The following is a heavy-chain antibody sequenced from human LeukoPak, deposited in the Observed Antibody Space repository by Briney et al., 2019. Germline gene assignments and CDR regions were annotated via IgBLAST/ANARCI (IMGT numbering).Heavy chain of an antibody. J-gene: IGHJ4*02. CDR3: AGVLGVRDLAYFDY. CDR2: IRSDGSST. Sequence: GGSLRLSCAASGFTLNTYWMHWVRQAPGKGLVWVSRIRSDGSSTSYADSVRGRFTISRDNAKNTLYLQMNSLRAEDTAVYYCAGVLGVRDLAYFDYWGQGTLVTVSS. D-gene: IGHD3-10*01. V-gene: IGHV3-74*01. CDR1: GFTLNTYW.